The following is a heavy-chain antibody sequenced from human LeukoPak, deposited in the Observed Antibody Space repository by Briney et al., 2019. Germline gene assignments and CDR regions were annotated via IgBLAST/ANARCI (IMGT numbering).Heavy chain of an antibody. V-gene: IGHV3-74*01. CDR2: IYSDGSGT. J-gene: IGHJ3*02. Sequence: GGSLRLSCAASGFTFDDYAMHWVRQAPGKGLVWVSRIYSDGSGTTYAESVKGRFTISRDNAKNTLFLQMNSLTAEDTAVYYCATDRGHAFDIWGQGTMVTVS. D-gene: IGHD3-10*01. CDR1: GFTFDDYA. CDR3: ATDRGHAFDI.